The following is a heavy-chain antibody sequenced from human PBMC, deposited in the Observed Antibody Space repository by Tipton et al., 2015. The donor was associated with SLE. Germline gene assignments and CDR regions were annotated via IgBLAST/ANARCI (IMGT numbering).Heavy chain of an antibody. D-gene: IGHD6-6*01. CDR2: IYTSGNI. CDR1: GGSISSGSYY. Sequence: LRLSCTVSGGSISSGSYYWSWIRQPAGKGLEWIGYIYTSGNINYNPSLKSRVTISVDTSKNRFSLKLSSVTAADTAVYYCAREGRREQLALDYWGQGTLVTVSS. V-gene: IGHV4-61*09. CDR3: AREGRREQLALDY. J-gene: IGHJ4*02.